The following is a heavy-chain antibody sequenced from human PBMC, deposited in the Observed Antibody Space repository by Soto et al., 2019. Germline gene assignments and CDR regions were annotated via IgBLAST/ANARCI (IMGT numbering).Heavy chain of an antibody. CDR1: GGSFSGYY. J-gene: IGHJ6*02. D-gene: IGHD3-9*01. V-gene: IGHV4-34*01. Sequence: SETLSLTCAVYGGSFSGYYWSWIRQPPGKGLEWIGEINHSVSTNYNPSLKSRVTISVDTSKNQFSLKLSSVTAADTAVYYCARVKYYDILTGYYMDYYYYGMDVWGQGTTVTVSS. CDR2: INHSVST. CDR3: ARVKYYDILTGYYMDYYYYGMDV.